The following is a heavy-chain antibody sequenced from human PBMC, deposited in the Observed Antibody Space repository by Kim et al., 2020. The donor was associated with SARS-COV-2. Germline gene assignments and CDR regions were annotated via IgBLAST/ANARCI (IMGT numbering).Heavy chain of an antibody. V-gene: IGHV5-10-1*01. CDR3: ARGRHYYGSGNRYGMDV. Sequence: GESLKISCKGSGYSFTSYWISWVRQMPGKGLEWMGRIDPSDSYTNYSPSFQGHVTISADKSISTAYLQWSSLKASDTAMYYCARGRHYYGSGNRYGMDVWGQGTTVTVSS. CDR1: GYSFTSYW. J-gene: IGHJ6*02. D-gene: IGHD3-10*01. CDR2: IDPSDSYT.